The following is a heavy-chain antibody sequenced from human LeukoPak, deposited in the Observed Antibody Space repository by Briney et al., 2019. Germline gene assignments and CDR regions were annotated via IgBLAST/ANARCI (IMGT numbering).Heavy chain of an antibody. CDR2: VYYTGST. CDR3: ARDTLYGSGTYYNVESVDP. J-gene: IGHJ5*02. V-gene: IGHV4-38-2*02. Sequence: PSETLSLTCTVSGYSISSGYFWGWMRQPPGKGLEWIGSVYYTGSTYYNSSLKSRVSMSVDTSKNQFSLSLNSVTAADTAVYYCARDTLYGSGTYYNVESVDPWGQGTLVTVSS. D-gene: IGHD3-10*01. CDR1: GYSISSGYF.